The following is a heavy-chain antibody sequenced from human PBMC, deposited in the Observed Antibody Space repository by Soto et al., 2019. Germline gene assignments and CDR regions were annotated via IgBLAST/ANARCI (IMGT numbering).Heavy chain of an antibody. V-gene: IGHV3-15*07. Sequence: EVQLVESGGDLVKPGGSLRLSCAASGFTFTDAWINWVRQAPGKGLEWVGRIKSKAAGGTTDFAEPVKGRFTISRHDSYSMVYLQINSLKTEDTAFYYCTPDSFSSTTVVRFDYWGHGTLVSVSS. CDR3: TPDSFSSTTVVRFDY. CDR1: GFTFTDAW. J-gene: IGHJ4*03. D-gene: IGHD2-2*01. CDR2: IKSKAAGGTT.